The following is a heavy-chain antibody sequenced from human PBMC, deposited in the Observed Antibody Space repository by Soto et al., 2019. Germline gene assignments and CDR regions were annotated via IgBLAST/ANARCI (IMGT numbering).Heavy chain of an antibody. J-gene: IGHJ6*03. CDR3: ACGYCSGGSCYEYYYYYMDV. V-gene: IGHV1-69*02. D-gene: IGHD2-15*01. CDR2: INPILGIA. Sequence: QVQLVQSGAEVKKPGSSVKVSCKASGGTFSSYTISWVRQAPGQGLEWMGRINPILGIANYAQKFQGRVTITADKSTSTAYMELSSLRSEDTAVYYCACGYCSGGSCYEYYYYYMDVWGKGTTVTVSS. CDR1: GGTFSSYT.